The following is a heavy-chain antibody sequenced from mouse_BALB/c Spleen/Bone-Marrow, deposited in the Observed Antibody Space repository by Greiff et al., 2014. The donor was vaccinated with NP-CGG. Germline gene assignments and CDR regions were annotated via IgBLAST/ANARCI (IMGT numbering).Heavy chain of an antibody. D-gene: IGHD2-14*01. CDR2: IYPGSGNT. Sequence: QVQLQQPGPELVKPGASVKVSCKASGYTFTDYYINWVKQKPGQGLEWIGWIYPGSGNTKYNEKFKGKATLTVDTSSGTAYMQLSSLTSEDTAVYLCARQVRLFYAMDYWGQGTSVTVSS. V-gene: IGHV1-84*02. CDR1: GYTFTDYY. J-gene: IGHJ4*01. CDR3: ARQVRLFYAMDY.